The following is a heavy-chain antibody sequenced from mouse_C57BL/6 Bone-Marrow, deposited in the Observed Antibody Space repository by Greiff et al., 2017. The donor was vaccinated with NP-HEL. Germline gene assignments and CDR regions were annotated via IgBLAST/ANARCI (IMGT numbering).Heavy chain of an antibody. J-gene: IGHJ2*01. CDR3: ARDLDYYGSSYDY. V-gene: IGHV1-81*01. Sequence: VKLMESGAELARPGASVKLSCKASGYTFTSYGISWVKQRTGQGLEWIGEIYPRSGNTYYNEKFKGKATLTADKSSSTAYMELRSLTSEDSAVYICARDLDYYGSSYDYGGKGTTLTVSS. CDR2: IYPRSGNT. CDR1: GYTFTSYG. D-gene: IGHD1-1*01.